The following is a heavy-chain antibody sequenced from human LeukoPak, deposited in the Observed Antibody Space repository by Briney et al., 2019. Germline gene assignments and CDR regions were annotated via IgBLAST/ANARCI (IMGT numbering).Heavy chain of an antibody. Sequence: PSETLPLTCTVSGGPISTYYWSWIRQSPGKGLEWIGYIYYSGSSSYNPSLESRVTMSVDTSKNQFSLKLRSVTAADTAVYYCARVLVSWGVRGAPYYFDYWGQGTLVTVSS. J-gene: IGHJ4*02. V-gene: IGHV4-59*01. CDR2: IYYSGSS. D-gene: IGHD3-10*01. CDR3: ARVLVSWGVRGAPYYFDY. CDR1: GGPISTYY.